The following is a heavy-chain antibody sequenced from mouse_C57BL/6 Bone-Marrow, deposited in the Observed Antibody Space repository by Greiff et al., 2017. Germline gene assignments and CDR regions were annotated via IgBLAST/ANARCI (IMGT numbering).Heavy chain of an antibody. V-gene: IGHV1-64*01. CDR3: AREGMGSRGTYCAMDY. Sequence: VQLQQPGAELVKPGASVKLSCKASGYTFTSYWMHWVKQRPGQGLEWIGMIHPNSGSTNYNEKFKSKATLTVDKSSSTAYMQLSSLTSEDSAVYYWAREGMGSRGTYCAMDYWGQRTSVTVSS. CDR2: IHPNSGST. CDR1: GYTFTSYW. D-gene: IGHD1-1*01. J-gene: IGHJ4*01.